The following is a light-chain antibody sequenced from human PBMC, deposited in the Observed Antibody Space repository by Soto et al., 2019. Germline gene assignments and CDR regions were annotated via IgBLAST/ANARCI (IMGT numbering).Light chain of an antibody. CDR1: QSVSNS. CDR2: DAS. CDR3: QHYSDWPLT. V-gene: IGKV3-15*01. J-gene: IGKJ4*01. Sequence: EIVLTQSPATLSLSPGERATLSCWASQSVSNSLAWYQQRPGQSPRLLIYDASTRATGVPARFSGSASGTEFTLTITSLQSEDFAVYYCQHYSDWPLTFGGGTRVEN.